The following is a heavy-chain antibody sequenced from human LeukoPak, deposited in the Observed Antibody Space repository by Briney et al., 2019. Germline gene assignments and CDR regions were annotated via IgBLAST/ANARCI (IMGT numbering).Heavy chain of an antibody. D-gene: IGHD2-2*02. CDR3: ARGGFGGDIVVVPAAIPLDY. CDR1: GFTFSSYS. V-gene: IGHV3-21*01. Sequence: PGGSLRLSCAASGFTFSSYSMNWVRQAPGKGLEWVSSISSSSSYIYYADSVKGRFTISRDNAKNSLYLQMNSLRAEDTAVYYCARGGFGGDIVVVPAAIPLDYWGQGTLVTVSS. J-gene: IGHJ4*02. CDR2: ISSSSSYI.